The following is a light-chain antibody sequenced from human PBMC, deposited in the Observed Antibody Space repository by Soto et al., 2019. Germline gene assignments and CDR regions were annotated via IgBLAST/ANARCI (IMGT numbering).Light chain of an antibody. CDR3: QQYLYRQSST. CDR2: DAS. Sequence: DIQMTQSPSSLSASVGDRVTITCQAIQDISNYLNWYQQKPGKAPKILIYDASNLATVVPSRFSGSGSGTDYTLTISNLQPEDNTTYYCQQYLYRQSSTFGPGPKVDLK. CDR1: QDISNY. J-gene: IGKJ3*01. V-gene: IGKV1-33*01.